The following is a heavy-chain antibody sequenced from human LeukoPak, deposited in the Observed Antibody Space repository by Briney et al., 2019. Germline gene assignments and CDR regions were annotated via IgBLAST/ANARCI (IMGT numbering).Heavy chain of an antibody. D-gene: IGHD6-6*01. Sequence: PGGSLRLSCPASGFTFSSYSMNWVRQAPGKGLEWVSSISSSSSYIYYADSVKGRFTISRDNAKNSLYLQMNSLRAEDTAVYYCARDFVAYSSSHPSIDYWGQGTLVTVSS. CDR1: GFTFSSYS. V-gene: IGHV3-21*01. CDR3: ARDFVAYSSSHPSIDY. CDR2: ISSSSSYI. J-gene: IGHJ4*02.